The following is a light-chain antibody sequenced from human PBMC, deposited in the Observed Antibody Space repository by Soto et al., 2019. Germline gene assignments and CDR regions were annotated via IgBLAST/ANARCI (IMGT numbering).Light chain of an antibody. CDR1: SSDVGGYNY. CDR2: EVS. Sequence: QSVLTQPASVSGSPGQSITISCTGTSSDVGGYNYVSWYQHHPGKAPKLIIYEVSNRPSGVSNRFSGSKSGNTASLTISGLQDEVEADYYCNSYTSKSTGVFGTGTKLTVL. V-gene: IGLV2-14*01. CDR3: NSYTSKSTGV. J-gene: IGLJ1*01.